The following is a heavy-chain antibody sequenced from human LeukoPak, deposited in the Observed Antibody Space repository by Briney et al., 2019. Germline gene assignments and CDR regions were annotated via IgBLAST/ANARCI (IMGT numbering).Heavy chain of an antibody. J-gene: IGHJ4*02. V-gene: IGHV4-59*01. D-gene: IGHD1-1*01. CDR2: ILYSGST. CDR3: AGAPNDHYFDY. Sequence: SETLSLTCTVSGGSISSYYWSWIRQPPGKGLERIVYILYSGSTYYNPSLRSRVTISVDTPKSQFSLKLSSVTAADTAVYYCAGAPNDHYFDYWGQGILVTVSS. CDR1: GGSISSYY.